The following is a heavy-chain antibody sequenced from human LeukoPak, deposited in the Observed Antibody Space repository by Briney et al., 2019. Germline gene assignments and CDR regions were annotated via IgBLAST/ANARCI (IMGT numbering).Heavy chain of an antibody. CDR1: GFTFSSYA. CDR3: ARDAHSSGYYYGFARGAVDY. V-gene: IGHV3-30*04. CDR2: ISYDGSNK. D-gene: IGHD3-22*01. Sequence: GGSLRLSCAASGFTFSSYAMHWVRQAPGKGLEWVAVISYDGSNKYYADSVKGRFTISRDNSKNTLYLQMNSLRAEDTAVYYCARDAHSSGYYYGFARGAVDYWGQGTLVTVSS. J-gene: IGHJ4*02.